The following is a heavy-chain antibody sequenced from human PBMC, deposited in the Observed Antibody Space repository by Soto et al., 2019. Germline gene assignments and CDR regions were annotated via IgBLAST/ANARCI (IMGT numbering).Heavy chain of an antibody. CDR2: INAVNGNT. CDR1: GYTFFTYA. CDR3: ARGPGGPDGPGDY. D-gene: IGHD2-15*01. V-gene: IGHV1-3*01. J-gene: IGHJ4*02. Sequence: QVQLVQSGAEVKKPGASVKVSCKASGYTFFTYAMHWVRQAPGQRLEWMGWINAVNGNTKYSPKFQGRVTITRDTSASTAYMQLGSLRSEDTAVYYCARGPGGPDGPGDYWGQGTLVTVSS.